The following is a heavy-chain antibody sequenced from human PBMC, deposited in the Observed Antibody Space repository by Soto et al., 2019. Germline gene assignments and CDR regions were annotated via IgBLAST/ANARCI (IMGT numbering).Heavy chain of an antibody. CDR2: ISAYNGNT. D-gene: IGHD3-22*01. CDR3: ATGVYDSSGYYYQGLDY. Sequence: ASVKVSCKASGYTFTSYGISWVRQAPGQGLEWMGWISAYNGNTNYAQKLQGRVTMTTDTSPSTAYMELRSLRSDDTAVYYCATGVYDSSGYYYQGLDYWGQGTQVTVSS. V-gene: IGHV1-18*04. CDR1: GYTFTSYG. J-gene: IGHJ4*02.